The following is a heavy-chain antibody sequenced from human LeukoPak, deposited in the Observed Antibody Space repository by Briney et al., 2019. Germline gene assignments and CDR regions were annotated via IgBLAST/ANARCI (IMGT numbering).Heavy chain of an antibody. CDR1: GGSISSYY. Sequence: SETLSLTCTVFGGSISSYYWSWIRQPPGKGLEWIGYIYYSGSTNYNPSLKSRATISVDTSNNQFSLKLSSVTAADTAVYYCARDGRGNWFDPWGQGTLVTVSS. CDR3: ARDGRGNWFDP. CDR2: IYYSGST. V-gene: IGHV4-59*01. D-gene: IGHD1-26*01. J-gene: IGHJ5*02.